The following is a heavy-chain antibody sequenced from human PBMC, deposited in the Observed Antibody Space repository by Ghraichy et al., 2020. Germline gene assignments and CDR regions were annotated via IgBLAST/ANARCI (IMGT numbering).Heavy chain of an antibody. CDR2: IYYSGST. Sequence: SETLSLTCTVSGGSISSYYWSWIRQPPGKGLEWIGYIYYSGSTNYNPSLKSRVTISVDTSKNQFSLKLSSVTAADTAVYYCARGGYSSSWSPYYYGMDVWGQGTTVTVSS. CDR3: ARGGYSSSWSPYYYGMDV. D-gene: IGHD6-13*01. CDR1: GGSISSYY. J-gene: IGHJ6*02. V-gene: IGHV4-59*01.